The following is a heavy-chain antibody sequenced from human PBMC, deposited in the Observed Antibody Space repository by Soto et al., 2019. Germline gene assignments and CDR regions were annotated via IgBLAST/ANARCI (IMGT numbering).Heavy chain of an antibody. D-gene: IGHD6-6*01. CDR2: IIPIFGTA. CDR3: AVNIAARSRPFDS. J-gene: IGHJ4*02. V-gene: IGHV1-69*12. Sequence: QVQLVQSGAEVKKPGSSMKVSCKASGGTFSSYAISWVRQAPGQGLEWMGGIIPIFGTANYAQKFQGRVTITADEATSTAYMELSSLRSEDTAVDYCAVNIAARSRPFDSWGQGTLVTVSS. CDR1: GGTFSSYA.